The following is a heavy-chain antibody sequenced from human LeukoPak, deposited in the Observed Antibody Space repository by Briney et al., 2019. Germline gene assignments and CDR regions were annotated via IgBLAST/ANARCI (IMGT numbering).Heavy chain of an antibody. CDR1: GFTFSSYA. D-gene: IGHD3-10*01. CDR2: ISGSGGST. CDR3: AKPTYPYYGSGSYYNG. Sequence: PGGSLRLSCAASGFTFSSYAMSWVRQAPGKGLEWVSAISGSGGSTYYADSVKGRFTISRDNSKNTLYLQMNSLRAEDTAVYYCAKPTYPYYGSGSYYNGWGQRTLVTVSS. J-gene: IGHJ4*02. V-gene: IGHV3-23*01.